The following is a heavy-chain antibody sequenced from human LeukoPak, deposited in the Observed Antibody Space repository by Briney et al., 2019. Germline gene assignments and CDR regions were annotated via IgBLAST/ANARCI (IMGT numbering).Heavy chain of an antibody. V-gene: IGHV3-11*01. Sequence: GGSLRLSCAASGFTFSDYYMTWIRQAPGKGLEWVSYIGSSGSIIHYADSVKGRFTISRDNAKNSLYLQMNTLRAEDTAVYYCARVRSSGSPLDYWGQGTLVTVSS. J-gene: IGHJ4*02. CDR1: GFTFSDYY. D-gene: IGHD3-22*01. CDR2: IGSSGSII. CDR3: ARVRSSGSPLDY.